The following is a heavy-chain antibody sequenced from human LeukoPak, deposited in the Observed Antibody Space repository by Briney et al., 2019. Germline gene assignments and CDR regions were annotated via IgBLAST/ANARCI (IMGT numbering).Heavy chain of an antibody. V-gene: IGHV3-23*01. CDR1: GITFSNYA. D-gene: IGHD5-18*01. J-gene: IGHJ4*02. CDR3: AKAQIQLWGPLDY. Sequence: GGSLRLSCAASGITFSNYAMTWVRQAPGRGLEWVSGISGSGGTTYYADSVKGRFTISRDNSKNTLYLQMRSLRAEDTAVYYCAKAQIQLWGPLDYWGQGTLVTVSS. CDR2: ISGSGGTT.